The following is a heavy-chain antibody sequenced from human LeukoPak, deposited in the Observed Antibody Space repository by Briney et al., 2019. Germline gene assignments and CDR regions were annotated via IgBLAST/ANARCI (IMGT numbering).Heavy chain of an antibody. CDR1: GFTFSSYS. CDR3: ARDLAARGDY. D-gene: IGHD6-6*01. V-gene: IGHV3-21*01. CDR2: ISSSSSYI. J-gene: IGHJ4*02. Sequence: SGGSLRLSCAASGFTFSSYSMNWVRQAPGKWLEWVSSISSSSSYIYYADSVKGRFTISRDNAKNSLYLQMNSLRAEDTAVYSCARDLAARGDYWGQGTLVTVSS.